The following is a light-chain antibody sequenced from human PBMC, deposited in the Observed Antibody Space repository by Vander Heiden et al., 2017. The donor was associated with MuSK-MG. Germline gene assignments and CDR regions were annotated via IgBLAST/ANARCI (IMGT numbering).Light chain of an antibody. J-gene: IGKJ5*01. CDR2: RAS. CDR1: QTIYRW. CDR3: QQFSSNLIT. V-gene: IGKV1-5*03. Sequence: DIQMTQSPSTLSASVGDRVTITCRASQTIYRWLAWYQQKPGNAPKLLIYRASTLQSGVPSRFSGSGSGTEFTLTITSLQPDDFATYYCQQFSSNLITFGQGTRLEIK.